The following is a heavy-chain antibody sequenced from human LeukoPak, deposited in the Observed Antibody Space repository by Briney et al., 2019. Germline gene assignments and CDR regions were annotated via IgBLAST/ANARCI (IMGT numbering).Heavy chain of an antibody. Sequence: PGGSLRLSCAASGFTFSSYSMNWVRQAPGKGLEWVSSISSSSSYIYYADSVKGRFTISRDNAKNSLYLQMNSLRAEDTAVYYCAPFDYGSGSFDYWGQGTLVTVSS. D-gene: IGHD3-10*01. J-gene: IGHJ4*02. V-gene: IGHV3-21*01. CDR1: GFTFSSYS. CDR2: ISSSSSYI. CDR3: APFDYGSGSFDY.